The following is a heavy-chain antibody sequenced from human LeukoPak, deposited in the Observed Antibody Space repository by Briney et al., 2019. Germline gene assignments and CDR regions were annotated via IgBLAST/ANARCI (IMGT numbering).Heavy chain of an antibody. CDR2: ISSSGSTI. CDR1: GFTFSSYA. V-gene: IGHV3-11*01. J-gene: IGHJ3*02. D-gene: IGHD3-10*01. CDR3: ASPGGNDAFDI. Sequence: PGGSLRLSCAASGFTFSSYAMSWIRQAPGKGLEWVSYISSSGSTIYYADPVKGRFTISRDNAKNSLYLQMNSLRAEDTAVYYCASPGGNDAFDIWGQGTMVTVSS.